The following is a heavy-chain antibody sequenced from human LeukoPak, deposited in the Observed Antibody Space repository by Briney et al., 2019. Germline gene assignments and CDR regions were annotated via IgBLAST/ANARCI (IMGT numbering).Heavy chain of an antibody. CDR3: ARGQEMATNPYYFDY. V-gene: IGHV4-34*01. CDR2: MNHSGST. J-gene: IGHJ4*02. CDR1: GGSFSGYY. Sequence: SETLSLTCAVYGGSFSGYYWSWLRQPPGKGLEWIGEMNHSGSTNYNPSLKRRVTISVDTSKNHFSLKLSSVTAADTAVYYCARGQEMATNPYYFDYWGQGTLVTVSS. D-gene: IGHD5-24*01.